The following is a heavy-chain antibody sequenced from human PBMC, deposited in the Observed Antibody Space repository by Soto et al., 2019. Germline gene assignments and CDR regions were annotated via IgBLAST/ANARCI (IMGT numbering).Heavy chain of an antibody. Sequence: GESMKISCKVSGYSFTSYWIGWVHQMPGKGLEWMGIIYPGDSDTRYSPSFQGQVTISADKSISTAYLQWSSLKASDTAMYYCARPRYYGSGSYRYGMDVWGQGTTVTVSS. CDR3: ARPRYYGSGSYRYGMDV. V-gene: IGHV5-51*07. D-gene: IGHD3-10*01. CDR1: GYSFTSYW. J-gene: IGHJ6*02. CDR2: IYPGDSDT.